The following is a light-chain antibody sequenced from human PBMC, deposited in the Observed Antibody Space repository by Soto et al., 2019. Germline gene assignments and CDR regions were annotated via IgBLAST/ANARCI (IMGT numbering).Light chain of an antibody. J-gene: IGKJ4*01. V-gene: IGKV3D-15*01. CDR2: GAS. CDR3: QQYNNWPLT. CDR1: QSVRNN. Sequence: ETVMTQSPATLSVSPGERATLSCRASQSVRNNLAWYKQKSGQAPRLLIYGASIRATGIPARFSGSGSGTDFTLIISSLQSEDFAVYHCQQYNNWPLTFGGGTKVDIK.